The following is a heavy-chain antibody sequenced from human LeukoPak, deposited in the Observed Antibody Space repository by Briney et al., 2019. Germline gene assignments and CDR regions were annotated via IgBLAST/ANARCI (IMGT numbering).Heavy chain of an antibody. CDR3: ARGPGCSGGSCYLQFDY. D-gene: IGHD2-15*01. J-gene: IGHJ4*02. V-gene: IGHV4-39*07. CDR1: GGSISSSSYY. Sequence: SETLSLTCTVSGGSISSSSYYWSWIRQPPGKGLEWIGEINHSGSTNYNPSLKSRVTISVDTSKNQFSLKLSSVTAADTAVYYCARGPGCSGGSCYLQFDYWGQGTLVTVSS. CDR2: INHSGST.